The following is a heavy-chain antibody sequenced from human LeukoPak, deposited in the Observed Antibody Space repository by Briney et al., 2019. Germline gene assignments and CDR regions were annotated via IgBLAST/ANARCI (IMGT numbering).Heavy chain of an antibody. CDR1: GYIFTNYW. V-gene: IGHV5-51*01. CDR2: IYPDDSDT. D-gene: IGHD3-22*01. Sequence: GESLKISCKGSGYIFTNYWIAWVRQMPGKGLEWMGIIYPDDSDTRSSPSFQGQVTISADKSISTVYLQWSSLKASDTAMYYCARRSYYDSGGYYYDFWGQGTLVTVSS. CDR3: ARRSYYDSGGYYYDF. J-gene: IGHJ4*02.